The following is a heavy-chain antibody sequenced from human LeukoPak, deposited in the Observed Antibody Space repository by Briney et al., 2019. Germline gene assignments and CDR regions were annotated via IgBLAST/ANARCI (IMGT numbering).Heavy chain of an antibody. D-gene: IGHD6-6*01. J-gene: IGHJ6*03. CDR2: IIPIFGTA. CDR1: GGTLSSYA. CDR3: ASAVREEHQPTRRDYYYYMDV. Sequence: ASVRVSCKASGGTLSSYAISWVRQAPGQGLEWMGGIIPIFGTANYAQKFQGRVTITADESTSTAYMELSSLRSEDTAVYYCASAVREEHQPTRRDYYYYMDVWGKGTTVTVSS. V-gene: IGHV1-69*13.